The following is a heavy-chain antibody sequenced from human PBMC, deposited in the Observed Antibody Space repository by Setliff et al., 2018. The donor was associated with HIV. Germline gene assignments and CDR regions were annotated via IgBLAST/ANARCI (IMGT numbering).Heavy chain of an antibody. Sequence: SETLSLTCTVSGGSISSSSYYWGWIRQPPGKGLEWIGSIYYSGSTYYNPSLKSRVTISVDTSKNQFSLKLSSVTAADTAVYYCARSSRGSLRDLDYWGPGTLVTVS. V-gene: IGHV4-39*01. D-gene: IGHD2-21*02. CDR1: GGSISSSSYY. CDR2: IYYSGST. CDR3: ARSSRGSLRDLDY. J-gene: IGHJ4*02.